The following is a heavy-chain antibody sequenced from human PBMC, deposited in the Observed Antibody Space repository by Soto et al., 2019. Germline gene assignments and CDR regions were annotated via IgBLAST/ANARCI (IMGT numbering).Heavy chain of an antibody. CDR2: IYYSGST. V-gene: IGHV4-59*08. CDR1: GGSISSYY. Sequence: QVQLQESGPGLVKPSETLSLTCTVSGGSISSYYWSWIRQPPGKGLAWIGYIYYSGSTNYNPSLKSRVTKPVDTSKNHFSLKLSSVTAADTAVYYCARGGSSSSSWFDPWGQGTLVNVSS. CDR3: ARGGSSSSSWFDP. D-gene: IGHD6-6*01. J-gene: IGHJ5*02.